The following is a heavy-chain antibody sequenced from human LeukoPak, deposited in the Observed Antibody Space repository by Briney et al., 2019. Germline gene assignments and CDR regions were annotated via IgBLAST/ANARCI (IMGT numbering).Heavy chain of an antibody. J-gene: IGHJ2*01. V-gene: IGHV4-59*08. CDR1: GGSISSYY. D-gene: IGHD1-14*01. CDR2: IYYSGNT. CDR3: ARRGSGASLEYYFDL. Sequence: SETLSLTCTVSGGSISSYYWSWIRQPPGKGLEYIGYIYYSGNTNSDPSLNSRVTISVDTSKNQFSLKLSSVTAADTAVYYCARRGSGASLEYYFDLWGRGTLVTVSS.